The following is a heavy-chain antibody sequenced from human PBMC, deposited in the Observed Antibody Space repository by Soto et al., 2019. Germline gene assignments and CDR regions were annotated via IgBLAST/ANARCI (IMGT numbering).Heavy chain of an antibody. D-gene: IGHD1-26*01. Sequence: QVQLQQWGAGLLKPSETLSLTCAVYGGSFSGYIWSWIRQTPGKGLQWFGQINHSGSANYNPSLKSRVTISGHTSHSQFSLELSSVTAADTAVYYCARGLISGSHYSGGWYYFDYWGQGTLVTVSS. CDR1: GGSFSGYI. CDR3: ARGLISGSHYSGGWYYFDY. V-gene: IGHV4-34*01. J-gene: IGHJ4*02. CDR2: INHSGSA.